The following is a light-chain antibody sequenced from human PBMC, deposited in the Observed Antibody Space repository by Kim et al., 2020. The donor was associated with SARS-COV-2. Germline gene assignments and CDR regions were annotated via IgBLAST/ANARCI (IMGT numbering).Light chain of an antibody. Sequence: SYELKQPSSVSVSPGQTARITCSGDVLAKKFVRWSQQKPGQDPLVVIYKDTQRPSGIPERFSGSSSGTTVTLTISGARVEDEADYYCYSAADNKVIFGGGTQLTVL. CDR1: VLAKKF. CDR2: KDT. CDR3: YSAADNKVI. J-gene: IGLJ2*01. V-gene: IGLV3-27*01.